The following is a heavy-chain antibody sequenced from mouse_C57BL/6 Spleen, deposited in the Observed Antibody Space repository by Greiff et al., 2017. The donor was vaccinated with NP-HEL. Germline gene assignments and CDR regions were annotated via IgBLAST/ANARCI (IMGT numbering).Heavy chain of an antibody. J-gene: IGHJ3*01. V-gene: IGHV1-26*01. Sequence: EVQLQQSGPELVKPGASVKISCKASGYTFTDYYMNWVKQSHGKSLEWIGDINPNNGGTSYNQKFKGKATLTVDKSSSTAYMELRSLTSEDSAVYYCAREETAQATEWFAYWGQGTLVTVSA. CDR3: AREETAQATEWFAY. D-gene: IGHD3-2*02. CDR1: GYTFTDYY. CDR2: INPNNGGT.